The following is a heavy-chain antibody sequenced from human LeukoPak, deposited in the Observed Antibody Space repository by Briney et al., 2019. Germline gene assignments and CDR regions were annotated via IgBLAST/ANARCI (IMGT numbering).Heavy chain of an antibody. J-gene: IGHJ4*02. CDR2: IIAYNGNT. Sequence: ASVKVSCKASGYTFTSYGISWVRPAPGQGLEWMGWIIAYNGNTTYAKKLQGRVTMTTDTCTSTAYMELRSLRYDDTAVYYCARDIDRTTVTTGFDYWGQGTLVTVSS. CDR3: ARDIDRTTVTTGFDY. V-gene: IGHV1-18*01. CDR1: GYTFTSYG. D-gene: IGHD4-17*01.